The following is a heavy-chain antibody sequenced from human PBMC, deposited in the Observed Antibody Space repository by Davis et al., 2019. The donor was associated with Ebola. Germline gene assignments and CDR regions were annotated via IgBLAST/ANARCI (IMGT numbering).Heavy chain of an antibody. V-gene: IGHV3-30-3*01. CDR1: GFTFSSYA. CDR3: ARAVLERTYYMDV. J-gene: IGHJ6*03. Sequence: GESLKISCAASGFTFSSYAMHWVRQAPGKGLEWVAVISYDGSNKYYADSVKGRFTISRDNSKNTLYLQMNSLRAEDTAVYYCARAVLERTYYMDVWGKGTTVTVSS. CDR2: ISYDGSNK. D-gene: IGHD1-1*01.